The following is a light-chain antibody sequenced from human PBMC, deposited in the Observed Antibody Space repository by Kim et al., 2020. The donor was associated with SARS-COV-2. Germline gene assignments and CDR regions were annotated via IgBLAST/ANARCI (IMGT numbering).Light chain of an antibody. V-gene: IGLV3-19*01. Sequence: SSELTQDPAVSVALGQKVRITCQGDSLRSYYVSWYQQKPGQAPVLVIYGKNNRPSGIPDRFSGSSSGNTASLTITGAQAEDEADYYCNSRDSSGNHVVFG. J-gene: IGLJ2*01. CDR2: GKN. CDR1: SLRSYY. CDR3: NSRDSSGNHVV.